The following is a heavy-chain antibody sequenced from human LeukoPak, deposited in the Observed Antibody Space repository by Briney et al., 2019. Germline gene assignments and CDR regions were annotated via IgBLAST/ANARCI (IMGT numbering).Heavy chain of an antibody. CDR1: GYTFTGYY. D-gene: IGHD2-15*01. V-gene: IGHV1-2*04. Sequence: GASVKVSCKASGYTFTGYYMHWVRQGPGQGLEWMGWINPNSGGTNYAQKFQGWVTMTRDTSISTAYMELSRLRSDDTAVYYCARDICSGGSCYGALFAFDIWGQGTMVTVSS. CDR3: ARDICSGGSCYGALFAFDI. J-gene: IGHJ3*02. CDR2: INPNSGGT.